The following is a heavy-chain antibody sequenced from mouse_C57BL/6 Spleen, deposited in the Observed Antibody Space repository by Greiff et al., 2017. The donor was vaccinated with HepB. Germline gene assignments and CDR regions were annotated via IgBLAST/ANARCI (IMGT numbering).Heavy chain of an antibody. CDR3: ARDIYYDLRRDYFDY. CDR2: IDPSDSYT. Sequence: QVQLQQPGAELVKPGASVKLSCKASGYTFTSYWMQWVKQRPGQGLEWIGEIDPSDSYTNYNQKFKGKATLTVDTSSSTAYMQLSSLTSEDSAVYYCARDIYYDLRRDYFDYWGQGTTLTVSS. CDR1: GYTFTSYW. D-gene: IGHD2-4*01. V-gene: IGHV1-50*01. J-gene: IGHJ2*01.